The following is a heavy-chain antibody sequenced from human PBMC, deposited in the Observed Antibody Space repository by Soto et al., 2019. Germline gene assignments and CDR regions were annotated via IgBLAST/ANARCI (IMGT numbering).Heavy chain of an antibody. D-gene: IGHD5-18*01. CDR2: IWYDGSNK. J-gene: IGHJ2*01. CDR1: GFTFSSYG. Sequence: QVQLVESGGGVVQPGRSLRLSCAASGFTFSSYGMHWVRQAPGKGLAWVAVIWYDGSNKYYADSVKGRFTISRDNRKNTLYLQMRSRKAQDTAVYYCSRGYSYGSRYLDLWGRVTLVTVSS. CDR3: SRGYSYGSRYLDL. V-gene: IGHV3-33*01.